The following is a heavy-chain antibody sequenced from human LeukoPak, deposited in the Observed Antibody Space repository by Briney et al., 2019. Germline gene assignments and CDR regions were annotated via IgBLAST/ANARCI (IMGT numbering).Heavy chain of an antibody. CDR3: ARDPGRGFRDAFDI. Sequence: SETLSLTCTVSGGSIGSSSYDWAWIRQPPGKGLEWIGSMYYSGSTYTYYNPSLKSRVTISVDTSKNQFSLKLSSVTAADTAVYYCARDPGRGFRDAFDIWGQGTMVTVSS. V-gene: IGHV4-39*07. CDR2: MYYSGSTYT. CDR1: GGSIGSSSYD. J-gene: IGHJ3*02. D-gene: IGHD5-24*01.